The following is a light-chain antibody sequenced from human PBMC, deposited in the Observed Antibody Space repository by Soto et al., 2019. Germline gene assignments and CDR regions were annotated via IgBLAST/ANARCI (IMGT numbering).Light chain of an antibody. J-gene: IGLJ3*02. CDR1: MRDVGAYNL. Sequence: QSALTQPASVPGSAGQSITISCSGTMRDVGAYNLVSWYHKHPGTAPKLIIYEVRNRPSGISSRFSGSRSGNTASLTISGLQSEDEGDYYCSAYTARSPLVCGGGTKLPVL. CDR3: SAYTARSPLV. V-gene: IGLV2-14*01. CDR2: EVR.